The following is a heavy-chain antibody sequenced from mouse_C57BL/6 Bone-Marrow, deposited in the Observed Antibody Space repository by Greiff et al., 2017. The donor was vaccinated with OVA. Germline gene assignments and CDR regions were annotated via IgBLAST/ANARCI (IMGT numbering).Heavy chain of an antibody. CDR1: GFTFSSYG. CDR2: ISSGGSYT. V-gene: IGHV5-6*01. D-gene: IGHD1-1*01. J-gene: IGHJ2*01. Sequence: EVQVVESGGDLVKPGGSLKLSCAASGFTFSSYGMSWVRLTPDKRLEWVATISSGGSYTYYPDSVKGRFTISRDNAKNTLYLQMSSLKSEDTAMYNCARYFHYYGSSLDYWGQGTTLTVSS. CDR3: ARYFHYYGSSLDY.